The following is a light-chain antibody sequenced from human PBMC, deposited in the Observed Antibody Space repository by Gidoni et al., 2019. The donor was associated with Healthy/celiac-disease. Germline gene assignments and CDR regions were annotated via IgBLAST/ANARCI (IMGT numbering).Light chain of an antibody. J-gene: IGKJ4*01. CDR3: QQGSSLPALT. CDR2: AAS. CDR1: QGISSW. V-gene: IGKV1-12*01. Sequence: DIQITQSQSSVSPSLGDRVIITFRASQGISSWLAWYQQKPGKAPKLLIYAASSLHSGIPSRFSGSGSGTDFTLTISSLQPEDFAAYYCQQGSSLPALTFGGGTKVEIK.